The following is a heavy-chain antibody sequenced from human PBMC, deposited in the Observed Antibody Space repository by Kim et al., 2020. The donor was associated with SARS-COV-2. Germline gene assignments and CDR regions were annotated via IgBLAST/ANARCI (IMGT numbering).Heavy chain of an antibody. V-gene: IGHV1-3*01. J-gene: IGHJ5*02. Sequence: NTKYSQKFQGRGTITRDTSASTAYMELSSLRSEDTAVYYCARGLTTVTNTWGQGTLVTVSS. CDR3: ARGLTTVTNT. CDR2: NT. D-gene: IGHD4-17*01.